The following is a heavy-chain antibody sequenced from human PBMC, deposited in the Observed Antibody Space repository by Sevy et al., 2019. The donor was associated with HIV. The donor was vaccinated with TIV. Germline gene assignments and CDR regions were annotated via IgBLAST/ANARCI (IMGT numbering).Heavy chain of an antibody. J-gene: IGHJ3*02. V-gene: IGHV4-59*12. CDR2: IYYTGSI. D-gene: IGHD3-22*01. CDR1: GGSISSYY. CDR3: ARRYYDTIGYADYAFDI. Sequence: SETLSLTCTVSGGSISSYYWSWIRQAPGKGLEWIGYIYYTGSINYNPSLKSRVTMSVDTSKSQFSLHLSSVTAADTAVYYCARRYYDTIGYADYAFDIWGQGTMVTVSS.